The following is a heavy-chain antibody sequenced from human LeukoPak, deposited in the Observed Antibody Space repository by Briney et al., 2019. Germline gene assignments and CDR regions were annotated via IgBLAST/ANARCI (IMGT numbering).Heavy chain of an antibody. CDR3: AKSRRITIFGVVITDYYYYGMDV. J-gene: IGHJ6*02. D-gene: IGHD3-3*01. V-gene: IGHV3-23*01. CDR2: ISGSGGST. CDR1: GFTFSSYA. Sequence: PGESLRLSCAASGFTFSSYAMSWVRQAPGKGLEWVSAISGSGGSTYYADSVKGRFTISRDNSKNTLYLQMNSLRAEDTAVYYCAKSRRITIFGVVITDYYYYGMDVWGQGTTVTVSS.